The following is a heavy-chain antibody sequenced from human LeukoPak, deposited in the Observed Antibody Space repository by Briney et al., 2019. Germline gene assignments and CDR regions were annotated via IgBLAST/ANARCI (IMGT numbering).Heavy chain of an antibody. CDR1: GFTLSYYW. CDR2: INGDGSST. Sequence: PGGSLRLSCAASGFTLSYYWMHWVRQGPGKGLVWVSTINGDGSSTNYADSVKGRFTISRDNAKNTLYLEMNSLRVEDTAVYYCARDPRNKGFDPWGRGTLVTVPS. D-gene: IGHD1/OR15-1a*01. V-gene: IGHV3-74*01. CDR3: ARDPRNKGFDP. J-gene: IGHJ5*02.